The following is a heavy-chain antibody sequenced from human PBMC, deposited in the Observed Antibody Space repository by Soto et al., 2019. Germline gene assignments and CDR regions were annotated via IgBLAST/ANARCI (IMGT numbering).Heavy chain of an antibody. CDR3: ARTPTP. Sequence: PSETLSLSCTFSGFSISSGGYSWSWIRQPPGKGLEWIGYIYHSGSTYYNPSLKSRVTISVDRSKNQFSLKLSSVTAADTAVYYCARTPTPWGQGTLVTVSS. D-gene: IGHD1-26*01. CDR2: IYHSGST. V-gene: IGHV4-30-2*01. CDR1: GFSISSGGYS. J-gene: IGHJ5*02.